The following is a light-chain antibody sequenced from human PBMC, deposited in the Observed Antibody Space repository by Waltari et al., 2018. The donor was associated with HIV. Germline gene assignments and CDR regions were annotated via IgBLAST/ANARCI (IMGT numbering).Light chain of an antibody. CDR3: QQYNSWPQT. J-gene: IGKJ1*01. CDR1: QSVSTK. CDR2: DAS. V-gene: IGKV3-15*01. Sequence: EIVLTLSPFTLSVSPGVSTTVSCRPSQSVSTKVAWYQQKPDRAPTLLVYDASTTAPGVPDRFSGSGSGTEFTLSILSLQSEDFALYFCQQYNSWPQTFGRGTQVDIK.